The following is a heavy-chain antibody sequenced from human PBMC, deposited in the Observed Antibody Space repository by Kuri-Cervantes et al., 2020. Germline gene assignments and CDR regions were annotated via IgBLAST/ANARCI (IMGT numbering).Heavy chain of an antibody. J-gene: IGHJ4*02. D-gene: IGHD6-6*01. CDR2: ISSSGSTI. CDR3: AKGKIAAYYFDY. CDR1: GFTVSSNY. Sequence: GESLKISCAASGFTVSSNYMSWVRQAPGKGLEWVSYISSSGSTIYYADSVKGRFTISRDNAKNSLYLQMNSLRAEDTAVYYCAKGKIAAYYFDYWGQGTLVTVSS. V-gene: IGHV3-11*01.